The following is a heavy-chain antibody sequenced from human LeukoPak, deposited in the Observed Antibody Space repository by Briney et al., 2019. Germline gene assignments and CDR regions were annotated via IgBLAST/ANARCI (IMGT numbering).Heavy chain of an antibody. CDR2: INHSGST. D-gene: IGHD6-19*01. J-gene: IGHJ4*02. CDR1: GGSFSGYY. Sequence: PSETLSLTCAVYGGSFSGYYWSWIRQPPGKGLEWIGEINHSGSTNYNPSLKSRVTISVDTSKNQFSLKLSSVTAADTAVYYCAVAGTYNYFDYWGQGTLVTVSS. CDR3: AVAGTYNYFDY. V-gene: IGHV4-34*01.